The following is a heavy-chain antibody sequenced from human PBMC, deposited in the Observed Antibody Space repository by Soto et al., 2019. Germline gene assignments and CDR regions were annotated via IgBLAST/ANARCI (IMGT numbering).Heavy chain of an antibody. D-gene: IGHD1-1*01. Sequence: ASVKVSCKAYGGTFSTYAISWVRQAPGQGLEWMGRIIPIFGTANYAQKFQGRDTITADESTSTAYMELSSLSSEDTAVYYCARTTETGINWFDPWGQGTRVTVSS. CDR3: ARTTETGINWFDP. CDR1: GGTFSTYA. V-gene: IGHV1-69*13. J-gene: IGHJ5*02. CDR2: IIPIFGTA.